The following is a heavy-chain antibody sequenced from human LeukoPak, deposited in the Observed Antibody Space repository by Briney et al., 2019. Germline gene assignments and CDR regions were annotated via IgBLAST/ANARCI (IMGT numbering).Heavy chain of an antibody. Sequence: ASVKVSCKASGYTFTSYYMHWVRQAPGQGLEWMGIINPSGGSTSYAQKFQGRVTMTRDTSTSTVYMELSSLRSEDTAVYYCARDWGPREMATIMGVGATDYYYYYGMDVWGQGTTVTVSS. CDR3: ARDWGPREMATIMGVGATDYYYYYGMDV. CDR1: GYTFTSYY. D-gene: IGHD5-24*01. J-gene: IGHJ6*02. CDR2: INPSGGST. V-gene: IGHV1-46*01.